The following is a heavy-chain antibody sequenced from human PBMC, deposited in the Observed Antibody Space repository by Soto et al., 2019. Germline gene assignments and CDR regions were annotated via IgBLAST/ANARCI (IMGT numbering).Heavy chain of an antibody. CDR2: IYTSGST. J-gene: IGHJ5*02. CDR3: ARETYYYDSSGYYGNWFDP. V-gene: IGHV4-4*07. D-gene: IGHD3-22*01. CDR1: GGSISSYY. Sequence: QVQLQESGPGLVKPSETLSLTCTVSGGSISSYYWSWIRQPAGKGLEWIGRIYTSGSTNYNPSLKSRVTMSVDTSKNQLSLKLSSVTAADTAVYYCARETYYYDSSGYYGNWFDPWGQGTLVTVSS.